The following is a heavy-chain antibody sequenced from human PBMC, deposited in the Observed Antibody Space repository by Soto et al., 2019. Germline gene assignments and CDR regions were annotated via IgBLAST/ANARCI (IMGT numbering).Heavy chain of an antibody. Sequence: EVQLVESGGGLVQPGGSLRLSCVASGFTVTDIYMNWVRQAPGKGLEWVSVIYKDFTDYADFVRGRFSVSTDTSKNALYLQLDNLRAEDTAVYYCAGEPRACSGGSCSIMGDAFDIWGQGAMVTVSS. CDR3: AGEPRACSGGSCSIMGDAFDI. CDR2: IYKDFT. V-gene: IGHV3-66*01. CDR1: GFTVTDIY. J-gene: IGHJ3*02. D-gene: IGHD2-15*01.